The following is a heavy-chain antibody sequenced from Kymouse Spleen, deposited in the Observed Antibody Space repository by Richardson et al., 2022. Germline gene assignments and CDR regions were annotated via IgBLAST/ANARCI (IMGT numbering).Heavy chain of an antibody. Sequence: QVQLQESGPGLVKPSETLSLTCTVSGGSVSSGSYYWSWIRQPPGKGLEWIGYIYYSGSTNYNPSLKSRVTISVDTSKNQFSLKLSSVTAADTAVYYCARDSSGWYFDYWGQGTLVTVSS. CDR3: ARDSSGWYFDY. CDR1: GGSVSSGSYY. J-gene: IGHJ4*02. CDR2: IYYSGST. V-gene: IGHV4-61*01. D-gene: IGHD6-19*01.